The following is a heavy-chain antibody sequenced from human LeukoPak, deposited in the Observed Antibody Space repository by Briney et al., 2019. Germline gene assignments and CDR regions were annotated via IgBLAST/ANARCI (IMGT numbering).Heavy chain of an antibody. V-gene: IGHV3-23*01. CDR2: ITTSGDNT. CDR1: GFTFSSYA. J-gene: IGHJ4*02. D-gene: IGHD3-22*01. Sequence: GGSLRLSCAASGFTFSSYAMSWVRRAPGKGLEWVSSITTSGDNTYYADSVKGRFTISRDNSKNTLCLQMNSLRAEDTAVYYCAKRGAYDNRYFDHWGQGTLVTVSS. CDR3: AKRGAYDNRYFDH.